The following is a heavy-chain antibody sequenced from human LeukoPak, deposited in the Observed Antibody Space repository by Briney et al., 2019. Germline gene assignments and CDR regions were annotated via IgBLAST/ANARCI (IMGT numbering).Heavy chain of an antibody. V-gene: IGHV4-39*07. CDR3: ARAPHYCSSTSCYPYFFDY. CDR2: IYYSGST. Sequence: SETLSLTCTVSGGSISSSSYYWGWIRQPPGKGLEWIGSIYYSGSTYYNPSLKSRVAISVDTSKNQFSLKLSSVTAADTAVYYCARAPHYCSSTSCYPYFFDYWGQGTLVTVSS. J-gene: IGHJ4*02. D-gene: IGHD2-2*01. CDR1: GGSISSSSYY.